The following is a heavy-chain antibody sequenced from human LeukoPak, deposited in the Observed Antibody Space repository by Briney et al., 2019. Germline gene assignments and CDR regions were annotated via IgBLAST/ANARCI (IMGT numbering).Heavy chain of an antibody. Sequence: GGSLRLSCAASGFTFSSYWMSWVRQAPGKGLEWVANIKQDGSEKYYVDSVKGRFTISRDNAKNSLYLQMNSLRAGDTAVYYCVAVAGTYAFDIWGQGTMVTVSS. J-gene: IGHJ3*02. CDR2: IKQDGSEK. CDR1: GFTFSSYW. D-gene: IGHD6-19*01. V-gene: IGHV3-7*01. CDR3: VAVAGTYAFDI.